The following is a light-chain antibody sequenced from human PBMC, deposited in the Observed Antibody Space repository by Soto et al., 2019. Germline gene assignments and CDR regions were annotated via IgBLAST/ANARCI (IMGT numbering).Light chain of an antibody. CDR2: AAS. J-gene: IGKJ4*01. CDR1: QGIGTY. V-gene: IGKV1-16*02. Sequence: DIQMTQSPSSLSASVGDRVTITCRASQGIGTYLAWFQQKPGKAPKSLIYAASNLQSGVPSKFSGSGSGTDFTLTISSLQPEDFATYYCQQYNSYPLTFGGGTKVEI. CDR3: QQYNSYPLT.